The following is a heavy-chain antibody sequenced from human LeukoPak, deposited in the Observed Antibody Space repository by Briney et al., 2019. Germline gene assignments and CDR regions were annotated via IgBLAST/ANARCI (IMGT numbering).Heavy chain of an antibody. CDR3: ARAPYGGNWFDY. J-gene: IGHJ4*02. CDR1: GFTVSSNY. D-gene: IGHD2-21*01. Sequence: GGSLRLSCAASGFTVSSNYMSWVRQAPGKGLEWVSVIYSGGSTDYADSVKGRFTISRDNSKNTLYLQMNSLRAEDTAVYYCARAPYGGNWFDYWGQGTLVTVSS. CDR2: IYSGGST. V-gene: IGHV3-66*01.